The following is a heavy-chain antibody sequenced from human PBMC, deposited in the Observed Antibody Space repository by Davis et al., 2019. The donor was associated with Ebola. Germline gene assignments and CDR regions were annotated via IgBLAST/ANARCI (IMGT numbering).Heavy chain of an antibody. CDR3: AKDLGIVGATELLDY. J-gene: IGHJ4*02. Sequence: GESLKTSCAASGFTFSSYGMHWVRPAPGKGLEWVAFIRYDGSNKYYADSVKGRFTISRDNSKNTLYLQMNSLRAEDTAVYYCAKDLGIVGATELLDYWGQGTLVTVSS. V-gene: IGHV3-30*02. CDR1: GFTFSSYG. CDR2: IRYDGSNK. D-gene: IGHD1-26*01.